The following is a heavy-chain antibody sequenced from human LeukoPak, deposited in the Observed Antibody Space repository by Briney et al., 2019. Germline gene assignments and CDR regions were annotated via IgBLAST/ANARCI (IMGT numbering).Heavy chain of an antibody. Sequence: SETLSLTCAVFGGSFSDYYWSWIRQPPGKGLQWIGEINHSGSTNYDPSLKSRLTISLDTSKNQFSLRLSSVTAEDTAIYYCARRRLSSGSYWGGTGHYFDYWGQGSLVTVSS. J-gene: IGHJ4*02. V-gene: IGHV4-34*01. D-gene: IGHD3-10*01. CDR1: GGSFSDYY. CDR2: INHSGST. CDR3: ARRRLSSGSYWGGTGHYFDY.